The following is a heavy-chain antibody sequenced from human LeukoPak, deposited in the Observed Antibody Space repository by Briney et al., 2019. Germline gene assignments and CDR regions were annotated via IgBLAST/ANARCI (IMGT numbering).Heavy chain of an antibody. J-gene: IGHJ4*02. CDR1: GFTFCSYA. Sequence: GGSLRLSCAASGFTFCSYAMSGVRQAPGKGLEWVSAISGSGGSTYYADSVKGRFTISRDNSKNTLYLQMNSLRAEDTAVYYCARVLRYFGWLSCGFDYWGQGTLVTVSS. V-gene: IGHV3-23*01. CDR3: ARVLRYFGWLSCGFDY. CDR2: ISGSGGST. D-gene: IGHD3-9*01.